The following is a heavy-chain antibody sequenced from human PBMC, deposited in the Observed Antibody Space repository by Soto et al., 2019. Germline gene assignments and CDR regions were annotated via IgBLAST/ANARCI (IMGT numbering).Heavy chain of an antibody. J-gene: IGHJ5*02. V-gene: IGHV3-23*01. Sequence: EVQLLESGGGLVQPGGSLRLSCTASGFTFRSYAMNWVRQAPGKGLEWVSTISGSGGSTYYADSVKGRLTISRDNFKNKMYLQMNSLRAEDTAVYYCARHLSHLKSGWFDPWGQGTLVTVSS. D-gene: IGHD3-3*02. CDR3: ARHLSHLKSGWFDP. CDR2: ISGSGGST. CDR1: GFTFRSYA.